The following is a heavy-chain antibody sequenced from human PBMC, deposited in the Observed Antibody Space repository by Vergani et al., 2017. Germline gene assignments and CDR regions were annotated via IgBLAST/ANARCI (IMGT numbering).Heavy chain of an antibody. CDR2: IYSGGST. D-gene: IGHD1-26*01. V-gene: IGHV3-66*04. Sequence: EVQLVESGGGLVQPGGSLRLSCAASGFTVSSNYMSWVRQAPGKGLEWVSVIYSGGSTYYADSVKGRFTISRDNSKNTLYLQMNSLRAEDTAIYFCAWHSGNYYYFDYWGQGTLVTVSA. J-gene: IGHJ4*02. CDR1: GFTVSSNY. CDR3: AWHSGNYYYFDY.